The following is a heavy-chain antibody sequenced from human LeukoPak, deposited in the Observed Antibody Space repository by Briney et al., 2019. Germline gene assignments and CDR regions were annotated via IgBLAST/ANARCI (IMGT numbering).Heavy chain of an antibody. Sequence: SGGSLRLSCAASGFTFSSYWMSWVRQAPGKGLKWVANIKQDGSEKYYVDSVKGRFTISRDNAKNSLYLQMNSLRAEDTAVYYCARENYDILTGSNWFDPWGQGTLVTVSS. V-gene: IGHV3-7*03. J-gene: IGHJ5*02. D-gene: IGHD3-9*01. CDR2: IKQDGSEK. CDR3: ARENYDILTGSNWFDP. CDR1: GFTFSSYW.